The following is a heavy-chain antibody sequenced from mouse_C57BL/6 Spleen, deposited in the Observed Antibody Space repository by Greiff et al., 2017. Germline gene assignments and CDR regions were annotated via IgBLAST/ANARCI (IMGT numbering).Heavy chain of an antibody. V-gene: IGHV14-1*01. CDR3: TTIYYGYLFDY. Sequence: EVKLMESGAELVRPGASVKLSCTASGFNIKDYYMHWVKQRPEQGLEWIGRIDPEDGDTEYAPKFQGKATMTADTSSNTAYLQLSSLTSEYTAVYYCTTIYYGYLFDYWGQGTSLTVSS. D-gene: IGHD2-2*01. CDR1: GFNIKDYY. J-gene: IGHJ2*02. CDR2: IDPEDGDT.